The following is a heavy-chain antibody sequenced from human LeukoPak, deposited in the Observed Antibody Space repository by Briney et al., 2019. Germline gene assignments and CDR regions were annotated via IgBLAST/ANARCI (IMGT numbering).Heavy chain of an antibody. J-gene: IGHJ5*02. CDR2: FDPEDGET. D-gene: IGHD3-22*01. CDR1: GYTLTELS. CDR3: ATDRDYYDSSGYSPFDP. Sequence: ASVKVSCKVSGYTLTELSMHWVRQAPGKGPEWMGGFDPEDGETIYAQKFQGRVTMTEDTSTDTAYMELSSLRSEDTAVYYCATDRDYYDSSGYSPFDPWGQGTLVTVSS. V-gene: IGHV1-24*01.